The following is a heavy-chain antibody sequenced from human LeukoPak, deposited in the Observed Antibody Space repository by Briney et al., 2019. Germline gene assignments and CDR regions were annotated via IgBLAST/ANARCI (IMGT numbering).Heavy chain of an antibody. Sequence: ASVKVSCKASGYTFTSYGISWVRQAPGQGLEWMGWISAYNGNTNYAQKLQGRVTMTTDTSTSTAYMELRSLRSDDTALYYCARASDIASSHDYWGQGTLVTVSS. CDR2: ISAYNGNT. CDR3: ARASDIASSHDY. J-gene: IGHJ4*02. CDR1: GYTFTSYG. D-gene: IGHD5/OR15-5a*01. V-gene: IGHV1-18*01.